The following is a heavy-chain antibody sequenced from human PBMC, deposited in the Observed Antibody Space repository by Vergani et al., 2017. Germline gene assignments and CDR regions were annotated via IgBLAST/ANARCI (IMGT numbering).Heavy chain of an antibody. V-gene: IGHV3-20*04. Sequence: EVQLVESGGGVVRPGGSLRLSCATSGFTFDDYGMNWVRQAPGKGLEWVSDINWNGDSTGYADSVKGRFTISRDNANNSLYLQMKSLIVGDTALYYCARSRDWLDYWGQGTLVTVSS. CDR2: INWNGDST. CDR3: ARSRDWLDY. D-gene: IGHD3-9*01. J-gene: IGHJ4*02. CDR1: GFTFDDYG.